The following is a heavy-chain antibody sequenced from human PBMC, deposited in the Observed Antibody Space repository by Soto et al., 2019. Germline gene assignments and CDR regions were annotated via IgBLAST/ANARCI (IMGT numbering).Heavy chain of an antibody. V-gene: IGHV4-4*07. J-gene: IGHJ3*02. Sequence: PSETRSLTGNVSARSSSSEYWPWIRRAAGKGLEWIGRMSATGGAAYNPSIKSRLTLSRDTSKNELSLSLKFLTAADTAVYFCTRDQSGTPDIWGQGTMVT. D-gene: IGHD1-26*01. CDR1: ARSSSSEY. CDR2: MSATGGA. CDR3: TRDQSGTPDI.